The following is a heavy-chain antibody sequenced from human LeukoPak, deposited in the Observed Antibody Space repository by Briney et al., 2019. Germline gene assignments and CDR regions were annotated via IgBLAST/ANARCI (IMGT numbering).Heavy chain of an antibody. J-gene: IGHJ4*02. V-gene: IGHV3-21*01. CDR3: VTNYYDPRDPLGFDY. Sequence: PGGSLRLSCAASGFTFSGYSMSWVRQAPGKVLEWVSSIRGFSNYIYYADSMKGRFNISRHNAGNSLFLQTNSLRAEHTSVYYCVTNYYDPRDPLGFDYWGQGTLVTVSS. CDR2: IRGFSNYI. CDR1: GFTFSGYS. D-gene: IGHD3-22*01.